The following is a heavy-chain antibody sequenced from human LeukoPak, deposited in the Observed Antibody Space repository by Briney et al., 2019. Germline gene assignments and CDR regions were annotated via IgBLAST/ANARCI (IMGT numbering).Heavy chain of an antibody. J-gene: IGHJ4*02. CDR3: VRGYDY. CDR1: GFTFSNYW. D-gene: IGHD2-15*01. CDR2: INSDGGST. Sequence: PGGSLRLSCAASGFTFSNYWMHWVRQGPGKGLVWVSRINSDGGSTGYADSVKGRVTISRDNAKNTLYLQMNSLRAEDTAVYYCVRGYDYWGQGTLVTVSS. V-gene: IGHV3-74*01.